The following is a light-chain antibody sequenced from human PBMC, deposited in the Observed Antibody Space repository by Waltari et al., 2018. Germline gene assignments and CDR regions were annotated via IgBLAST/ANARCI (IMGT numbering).Light chain of an antibody. Sequence: QSALTQPASVSGSPGQSITSPCTGTSSYVGGYNYVPWYQQHPGKVPKLMIYNVINRPSGVSIRFSGSKSGNTASLTISGLQAEDEADYYCTSYTDSRIFDVVFGGGTRLTVL. CDR1: SSYVGGYNY. V-gene: IGLV2-14*03. J-gene: IGLJ2*01. CDR3: TSYTDSRIFDVV. CDR2: NVI.